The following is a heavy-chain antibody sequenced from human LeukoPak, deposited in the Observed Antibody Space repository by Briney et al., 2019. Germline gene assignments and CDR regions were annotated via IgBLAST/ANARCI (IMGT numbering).Heavy chain of an antibody. CDR3: AREGGPYRPLDY. CDR2: TFYSGNT. V-gene: IGHV4-31*03. Sequence: PSETLSLTCTVSGGSISGGAYYWSWIRQHPGKGLEWIAYTFYSGNTYYNPSLKSRVTISVDTSKNQFSLKLSSVTAADTAVYYCAREGGPYRPLDYSGQGTLVTVSS. J-gene: IGHJ4*02. CDR1: GGSISGGAYY.